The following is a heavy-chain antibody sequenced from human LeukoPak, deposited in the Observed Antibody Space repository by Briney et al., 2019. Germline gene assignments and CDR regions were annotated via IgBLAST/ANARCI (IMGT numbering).Heavy chain of an antibody. D-gene: IGHD1-26*01. CDR1: GDSVSNNRAS. CDR2: TYYRSQWFD. V-gene: IGHV6-1*01. CDR3: VRIRGLGLFDY. J-gene: IGHJ4*02. Sequence: QTLSLTCAISGDSVSNNRASWGWIRQSPSRGLEWLGRTYYRSQWFDDYRPSVRSRITINPDTSKNQFSLQMNSVTPEDTAVYYCVRIRGLGLFDYWGQGTLVTVSS.